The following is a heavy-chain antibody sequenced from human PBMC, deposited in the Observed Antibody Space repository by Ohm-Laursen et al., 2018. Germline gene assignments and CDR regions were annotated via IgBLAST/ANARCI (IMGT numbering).Heavy chain of an antibody. CDR3: TTEFGDRSGRYYFDY. CDR2: ISSSGSNI. V-gene: IGHV3-11*01. CDR1: GFTFSDYY. D-gene: IGHD6-19*01. J-gene: IGHJ4*02. Sequence: SLRLSCSASGFTFSDYYMSWIRQAPGEGLGWVSYISSSGSNIHYADSVKGRFTISRDNAKNSLYLQMNSLRAEDTAVYYCTTEFGDRSGRYYFDYWGQGTLVTVSS.